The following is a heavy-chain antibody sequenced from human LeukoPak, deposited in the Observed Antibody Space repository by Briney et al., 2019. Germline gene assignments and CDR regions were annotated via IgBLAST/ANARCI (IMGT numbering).Heavy chain of an antibody. Sequence: GGSLRLSCAASGFIVSDHYMGWVRQAPGKGLDWVSVMYSSGNIHYADSVEGRFTISRDNSKNTLYLQMNSLRAEDTAVYYCAKVGDYGDYPGHYYYYMDVWGKGTTVTVSS. CDR2: MYSSGNI. V-gene: IGHV3-66*02. J-gene: IGHJ6*03. CDR3: AKVGDYGDYPGHYYYYMDV. D-gene: IGHD4-17*01. CDR1: GFIVSDHY.